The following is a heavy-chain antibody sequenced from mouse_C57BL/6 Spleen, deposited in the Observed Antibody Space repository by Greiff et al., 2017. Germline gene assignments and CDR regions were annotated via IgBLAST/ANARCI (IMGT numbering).Heavy chain of an antibody. D-gene: IGHD2-4*01. V-gene: IGHV1-69*01. Sequence: QVQLQQPGAELVMPGASVKLSCKASGYTFTSYWMHWVKQRPGQGLEWIGEIDPSDSYTNYNQKFKGKSTLTVDKSSSTAYMQLSSLTSEDSAVYYCARTPHYDYDEGYVEGWGTGTTVTVSA. J-gene: IGHJ1*03. CDR3: ARTPHYDYDEGYVEG. CDR1: GYTFTSYW. CDR2: IDPSDSYT.